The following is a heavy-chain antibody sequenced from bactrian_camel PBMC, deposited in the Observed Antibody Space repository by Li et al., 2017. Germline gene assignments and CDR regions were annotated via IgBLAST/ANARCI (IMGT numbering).Heavy chain of an antibody. J-gene: IGHJ7*01. V-gene: IGHV3-2*01. CDR1: GFTFSGFY. D-gene: IGHD6*01. Sequence: HVQLVESGGGLVQPGGSLRLSCAASGFTFSGFYMTWVRQRPGKGLEWVSSIYSDGTRSGYGDSVKGRFTISRDVVKNTLYLQLNSLKTEDTAMYYCAKDLGSIRRAGYAMDYWGKGTQVTVS. CDR2: IYSDGTRS.